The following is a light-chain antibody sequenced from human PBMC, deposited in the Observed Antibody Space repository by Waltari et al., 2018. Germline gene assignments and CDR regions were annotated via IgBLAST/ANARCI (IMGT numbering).Light chain of an antibody. CDR3: MQARQPPYT. V-gene: IGKV2-28*01. Sequence: DIVMTQSPLSLPVTPGEPASISCRSSHSLLHGDGRNFLDWYLQKPGQSPQLLIYMGSNRDSGVPDRFSGSGSGTYFTLKISRVEAEDVGVYYCMQARQPPYTFGGGTKVEIK. J-gene: IGKJ4*01. CDR2: MGS. CDR1: HSLLHGDGRNF.